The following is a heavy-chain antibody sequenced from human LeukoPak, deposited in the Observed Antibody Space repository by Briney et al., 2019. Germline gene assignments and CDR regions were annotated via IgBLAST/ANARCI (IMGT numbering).Heavy chain of an antibody. CDR3: ARHLGGCSSTSCYSMSVADAFDI. CDR1: GGSISSYY. J-gene: IGHJ3*02. CDR2: IYTSGST. D-gene: IGHD2-2*02. Sequence: SETLSLTCTVSGGSISSYYWSWIRQPPGKGLEWIGYIYTSGSTNYNPSLKSRVTISVDTSKNQFSLKLSSVIAADTAVYYCARHLGGCSSTSCYSMSVADAFDIWGQGTMVTVSS. V-gene: IGHV4-4*09.